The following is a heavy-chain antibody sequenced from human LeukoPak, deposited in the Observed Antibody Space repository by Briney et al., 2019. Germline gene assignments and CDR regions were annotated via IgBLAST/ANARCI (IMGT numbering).Heavy chain of an antibody. CDR2: IYYSGST. D-gene: IGHD3-9*01. Sequence: SETPSLTCTVSGGSISSYYWSWIRQPPGKGLEWIGYIYYSGSTNYNPSLKSRVTISVDTSKNQFSLKLSSVTAADTAVYYCARVRTDWLFNYYYMDVWGKGTTVTISS. CDR1: GGSISSYY. CDR3: ARVRTDWLFNYYYMDV. J-gene: IGHJ6*03. V-gene: IGHV4-59*01.